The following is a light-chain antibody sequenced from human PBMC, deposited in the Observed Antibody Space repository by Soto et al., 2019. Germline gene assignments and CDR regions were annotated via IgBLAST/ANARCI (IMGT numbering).Light chain of an antibody. CDR2: TDN. CDR1: SPNIGNNY. Sequence: QLVLTQPPSASGTPGQSVTISCSGSSPNIGNNYVYWYQQFPGAAPKLLIYTDNQRPSGVPDRFSGSKSGTSASLAISGLRSEDEADYHCAAWDDSLTSVVFGGGTQLTVL. CDR3: AAWDDSLTSVV. J-gene: IGLJ3*02. V-gene: IGLV1-47*01.